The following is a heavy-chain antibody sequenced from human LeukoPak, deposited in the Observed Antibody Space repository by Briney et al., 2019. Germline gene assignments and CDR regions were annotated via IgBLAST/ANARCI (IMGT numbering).Heavy chain of an antibody. CDR3: TREYCSSTSCYNY. CDR2: IRSKANSYAT. Sequence: GGSLSLSCAASGFTFSGSAMHWVRQASGKGLEWVGRIRSKANSYATASAASVKGRFTISRDDSKNTAYLQMNSLKTEDTAVYYCTREYCSSTSCYNYWGQGTLVTVSS. V-gene: IGHV3-73*01. CDR1: GFTFSGSA. J-gene: IGHJ4*02. D-gene: IGHD2-2*02.